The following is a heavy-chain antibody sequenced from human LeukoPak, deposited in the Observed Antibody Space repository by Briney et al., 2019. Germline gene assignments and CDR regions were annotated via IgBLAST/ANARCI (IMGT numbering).Heavy chain of an antibody. D-gene: IGHD2-2*01. CDR2: IYYSGST. V-gene: IGHV4-31*03. J-gene: IGHJ4*02. CDR3: ARVPKVVPAAVYYFDY. Sequence: SQTLSLTCTVSGGSISSGGYYWSWIRQHPGKGLEWIGYIYYSGSTYYNPSLKSRVTMSVDTSKNQFSLKLSSVTAADTAVYYCARVPKVVPAAVYYFDYWGQGTLVTVSS. CDR1: GGSISSGGYY.